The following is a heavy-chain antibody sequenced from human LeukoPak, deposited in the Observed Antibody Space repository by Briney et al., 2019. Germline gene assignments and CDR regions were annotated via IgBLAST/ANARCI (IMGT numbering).Heavy chain of an antibody. D-gene: IGHD2-2*01. J-gene: IGHJ4*02. Sequence: PSGTLSLTCAVYGGSFSGYYWSWIRQPPEKGLEWIGEINHSGSTNYNPSLKSRVTISVDTSKNQFSLKLSSVTAADTAVYYCARGTSFYHDSWGQGTLVTVSS. CDR3: ARGTSFYHDS. V-gene: IGHV4-34*01. CDR1: GGSFSGYY. CDR2: INHSGST.